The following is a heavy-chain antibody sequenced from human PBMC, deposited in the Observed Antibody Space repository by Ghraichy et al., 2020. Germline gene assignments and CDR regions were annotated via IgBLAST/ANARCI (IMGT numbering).Heavy chain of an antibody. CDR3: ARGPMYSSSSW. CDR2: INHSGST. D-gene: IGHD6-13*01. CDR1: GGSFSGYY. V-gene: IGHV4-34*01. Sequence: SETLSLTCAVYGGSFSGYYWSWIRQPPGKGLEWIGEINHSGSTNYNPSLKSRVTISVDTSKNQFSLKLSSVTAADTAVYYCARGPMYSSSSWWGQGTLVTVSS. J-gene: IGHJ4*02.